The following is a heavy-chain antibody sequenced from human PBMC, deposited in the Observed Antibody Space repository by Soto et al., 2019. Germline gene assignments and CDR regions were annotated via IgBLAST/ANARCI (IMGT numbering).Heavy chain of an antibody. CDR1: GYSFTSYW. D-gene: IGHD6-19*01. J-gene: IGHJ6*02. Sequence: GESLKISCKGSGYSFTSYWIGWVRQMPGKGLEWMGIIYPGDSDTRYSPSFQGQVTISADKSISTAYLQWSSLKAADTAVYYCARDKASSGWYRLNYGMDVWGQGTTVTVSS. V-gene: IGHV5-51*01. CDR3: ARDKASSGWYRLNYGMDV. CDR2: IYPGDSDT.